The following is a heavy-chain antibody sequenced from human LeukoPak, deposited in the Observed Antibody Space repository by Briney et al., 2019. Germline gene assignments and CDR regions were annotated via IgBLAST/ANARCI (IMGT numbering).Heavy chain of an antibody. D-gene: IGHD3-22*01. CDR3: ARLLYHYDSTGYYSGYFDY. CDR2: IYYSGST. Sequence: SETLSLTCTVSGGSISSSSYYWGWIRQPPWKGLEYIGSIYYSGSTYYNPSLKSRVTISVDTSKNQFSLKLSSVTAADTAVYYCARLLYHYDSTGYYSGYFDYWGQGVLVAVSS. J-gene: IGHJ4*02. CDR1: GGSISSSSYY. V-gene: IGHV4-39*01.